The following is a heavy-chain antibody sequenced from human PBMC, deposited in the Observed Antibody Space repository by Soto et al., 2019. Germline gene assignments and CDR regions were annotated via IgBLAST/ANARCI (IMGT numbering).Heavy chain of an antibody. CDR2: ISGSGGSE. J-gene: IGHJ6*02. CDR1: GFTFTSYA. D-gene: IGHD5-18*01. V-gene: IGHV3-23*01. Sequence: GGSLRLSCAVSGFTFTSYAMTWVRQAPGKGLEWVSAISGSGGSEFYADSVKGRFTISRDNSKNTLYLQMKSLRAEDTALYYCAKGDTTMITDYYAMDVWSQGTTVTV. CDR3: AKGDTTMITDYYAMDV.